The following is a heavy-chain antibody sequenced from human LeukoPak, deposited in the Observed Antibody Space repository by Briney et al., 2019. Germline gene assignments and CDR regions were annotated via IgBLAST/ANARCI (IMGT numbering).Heavy chain of an antibody. CDR1: GFTVSSNY. CDR2: IYSGGST. CDR3: ARDYYGSGSYE. V-gene: IGHV3-53*01. J-gene: IGHJ4*02. D-gene: IGHD3-10*01. Sequence: QPGGSLRLSCAASGFTVSSNYMSWVRQAPRKGLEWVSIIYSGGSTYYADSVKGRFTISRDNSKNTLYLQMNTLGAEDTAVYYCARDYYGSGSYEWGQGTLVTVSS.